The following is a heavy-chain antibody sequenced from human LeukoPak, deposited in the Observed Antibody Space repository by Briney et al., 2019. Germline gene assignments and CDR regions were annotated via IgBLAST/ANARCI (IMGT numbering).Heavy chain of an antibody. CDR3: ARLSNIAVAGYYYYYMDV. D-gene: IGHD6-19*01. Sequence: SGGSLRLSCAASGFTFSSYSMNWVRQAPGKGLEWVSSISSSSSYIYYADSVKGRFTISRDSAKNSLYLQMNSLRAEDTAVYYCARLSNIAVAGYYYYYMDVWGKGTTVTVSS. J-gene: IGHJ6*03. V-gene: IGHV3-21*01. CDR2: ISSSSSYI. CDR1: GFTFSSYS.